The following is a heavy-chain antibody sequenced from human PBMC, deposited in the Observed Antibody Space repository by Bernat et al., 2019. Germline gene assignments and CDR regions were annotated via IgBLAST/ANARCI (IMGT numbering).Heavy chain of an antibody. D-gene: IGHD2-21*02. CDR2: IKGDGSEN. CDR3: ARWLKGGGDCCGLDY. CDR1: GFTFGSYW. Sequence: EVQLVESGGGLVQPGGSLRLSCAASGFTFGSYWMGWVRQAPGKGLEWVANIKGDGSENDYVDSVRGRFTISRDNAKNSLYLQMNSLRVEDTAMYYCARWLKGGGDCCGLDYWGQGTQVTVSS. V-gene: IGHV3-7*01. J-gene: IGHJ4*02.